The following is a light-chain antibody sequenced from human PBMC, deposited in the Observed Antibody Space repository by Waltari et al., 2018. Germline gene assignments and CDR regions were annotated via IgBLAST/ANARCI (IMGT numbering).Light chain of an antibody. CDR3: QQYDNLPLT. J-gene: IGKJ4*01. CDR1: QDISNY. Sequence: DIQMTQSPSSLSASVGDRVTITSQASQDISNYLNWYQQKPGKAPQLLIYDASNLETGVPSRFSGSGSGTDFTFTISSLQPEDIATYYCQQYDNLPLTFGGGTKVEIK. V-gene: IGKV1-33*01. CDR2: DAS.